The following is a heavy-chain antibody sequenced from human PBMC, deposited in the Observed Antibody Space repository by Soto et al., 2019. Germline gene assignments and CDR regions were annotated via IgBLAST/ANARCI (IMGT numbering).Heavy chain of an antibody. V-gene: IGHV3-64*01. CDR3: ARWLGGYDN. J-gene: IGHJ4*02. D-gene: IGHD6-19*01. Sequence: EVQLVESGGGLVQPGGSLRLSCAASGFTFSSYAMHWVRQAPGKGLEYVSAISSNGDSTYYANSVKGRFTISRDNSKNTLYLQMGSLRAEDMAVNFCARWLGGYDNWGQGTLVTVSS. CDR1: GFTFSSYA. CDR2: ISSNGDST.